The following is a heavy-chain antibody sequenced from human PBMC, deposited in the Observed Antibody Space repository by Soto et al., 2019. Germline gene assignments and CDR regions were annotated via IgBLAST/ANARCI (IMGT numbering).Heavy chain of an antibody. CDR3: ARERYYYGSGSYENYYYYGMDV. V-gene: IGHV1-69*13. CDR2: IIPIFGTA. J-gene: IGHJ6*02. Sequence: SVKVSCKASGGTFSSYAISWVRQAPGQGLEWMGGIIPIFGTANYAQKFQGRVTITADESTSTAYMELSSLRSEDTAVYYCARERYYYGSGSYENYYYYGMDVWGQGTTVTDSS. D-gene: IGHD3-10*01. CDR1: GGTFSSYA.